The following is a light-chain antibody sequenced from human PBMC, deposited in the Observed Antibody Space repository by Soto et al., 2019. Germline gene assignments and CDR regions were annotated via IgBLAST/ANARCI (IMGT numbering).Light chain of an antibody. CDR2: EVN. CDR3: LSYTSTNTRV. CDR1: SSDVGGYNY. J-gene: IGLJ2*01. V-gene: IGLV2-14*01. Sequence: QSALTQPASVSGSHGQSITISCTGTSSDVGGYNYVSWYQQHPGKAPKLIIYEVNNRPSGVSNRFSGSKSGNTASLTISGLQAEDEADYYCLSYTSTNTRVFGGGTKLTVL.